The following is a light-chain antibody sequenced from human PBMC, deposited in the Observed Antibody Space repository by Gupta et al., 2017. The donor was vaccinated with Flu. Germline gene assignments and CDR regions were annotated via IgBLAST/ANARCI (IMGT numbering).Light chain of an antibody. V-gene: IGLV3-1*01. CDR2: HDS. CDR1: KLGDKY. Sequence: SYEMTQPPSVSVSPGQTTSITCSGDKLGDKYACWYQQKPGQSPVLVIYHDSKRPAGIPERFSGCNSGNTATLTISGTQAKDEADYYCQAWDSSNAVFGGGTKLTVL. CDR3: QAWDSSNAV. J-gene: IGLJ2*01.